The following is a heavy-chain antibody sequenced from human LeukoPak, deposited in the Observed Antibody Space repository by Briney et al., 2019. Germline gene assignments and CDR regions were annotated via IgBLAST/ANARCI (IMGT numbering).Heavy chain of an antibody. Sequence: GASVKVSCKASGGTFSSYAISWVRQAPGQGLEWMGGIIPIFGTANYAQKFQGRVTITADESTSTAYMELSSLRSEDTAVYYCARGPLGLLYHYYYYMDVWGKGTTVTVSS. CDR2: IIPIFGTA. J-gene: IGHJ6*03. CDR1: GGTFSSYA. D-gene: IGHD2-8*01. V-gene: IGHV1-69*13. CDR3: ARGPLGLLYHYYYYMDV.